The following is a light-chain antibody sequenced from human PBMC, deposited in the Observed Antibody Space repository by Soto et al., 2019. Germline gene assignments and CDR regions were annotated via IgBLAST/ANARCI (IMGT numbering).Light chain of an antibody. J-gene: IGKJ1*01. CDR3: QQYARSPGT. V-gene: IGKV3-20*01. CDR1: QSVSSSY. Sequence: EIVLTQSPGTLSLSPGKRATLSCRASQSVSSSYLAGYQQKPGQAPRLRIYDASTRATGIPDRFSGSGSGTDFTLTISRLEPEDFAVYYCQQYARSPGTFGQGTKVEIK. CDR2: DAS.